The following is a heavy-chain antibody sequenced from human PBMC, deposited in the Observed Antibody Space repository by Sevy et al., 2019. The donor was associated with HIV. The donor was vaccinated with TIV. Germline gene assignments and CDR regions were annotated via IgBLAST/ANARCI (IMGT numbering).Heavy chain of an antibody. CDR3: AKDMRYCSSTSCYRFFDY. CDR2: ISGSVGTT. CDR1: GFPFSTLP. J-gene: IGHJ4*02. V-gene: IGHV3-23*01. D-gene: IGHD2-2*02. Sequence: GGSLCLSCPPSGFPFSTLPLSWVRQAPGKGLEWVSAISGSVGTTYNAAPLRGGFTISGDNSKNTLYLQMNSLRAEDTAVYYCAKDMRYCSSTSCYRFFDYWGQGTLVTVSS.